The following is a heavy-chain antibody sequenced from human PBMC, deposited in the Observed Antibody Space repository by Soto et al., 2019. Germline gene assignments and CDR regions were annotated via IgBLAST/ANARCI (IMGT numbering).Heavy chain of an antibody. D-gene: IGHD7-27*01. V-gene: IGHV4-31*03. J-gene: IGHJ2*01. CDR3: ARQTLGSRYFDL. CDR2: IYYSGNT. Sequence: QVQLQESGPGLVKPSQTLSLTCTVSGGSISGGGHYWTWIRQHPGKGLEWIGYIYYSGNTYYNPSLKSRVTLSVGTSKHQFPLKLNSVTAADTAVYYCARQTLGSRYFDLWGRGTLVTVSS. CDR1: GGSISGGGHY.